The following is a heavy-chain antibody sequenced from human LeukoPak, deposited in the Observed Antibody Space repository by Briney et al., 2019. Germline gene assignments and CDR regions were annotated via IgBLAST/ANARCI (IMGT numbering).Heavy chain of an antibody. J-gene: IGHJ4*02. V-gene: IGHV4-39*01. Sequence: SETLSLTCTVSGGSIGSSDSFWGWIRQPPGKGLEWIGSIYYSGTTYYNPSLKSRLTISVDTSKNQFSLKVSSVTAADTAVYYCARRIGGGYDYHDYWGQGTLVTVSS. CDR1: GGSIGSSDSF. D-gene: IGHD5-12*01. CDR3: ARRIGGGYDYHDY. CDR2: IYYSGTT.